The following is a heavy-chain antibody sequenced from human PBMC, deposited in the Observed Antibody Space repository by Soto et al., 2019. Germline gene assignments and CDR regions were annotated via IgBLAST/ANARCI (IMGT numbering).Heavy chain of an antibody. D-gene: IGHD3-16*02. CDR1: GYAFIDHY. CDR2: INPDSGAT. CDR3: ARVPVSDFVWGSYRYTFDY. V-gene: IGHV1-2*02. Sequence: ASVKVSCKASGYAFIDHYIHWVRQARGQGLEWMGWINPDSGATNFALRFQGSVTMTRDTSISTAYMELSRLTSHDTAVYYCARVPVSDFVWGSYRYTFDYWGQGTLVTVSS. J-gene: IGHJ4*02.